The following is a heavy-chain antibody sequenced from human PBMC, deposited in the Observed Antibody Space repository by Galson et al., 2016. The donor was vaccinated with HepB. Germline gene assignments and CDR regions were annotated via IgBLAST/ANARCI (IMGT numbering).Heavy chain of an antibody. CDR2: IGTAPGDT. CDR3: ARGKSLWTTPWNYGLDV. V-gene: IGHV3-13*01. J-gene: IGHJ6*04. D-gene: IGHD4-17*01. CDR1: GFSFSLYD. Sequence: SLRLSCAASGFSFSLYDMHWVRQVTGKGLKWVSAIGTAPGDTNYLDSVKGRFTISRENADNSLYLQMNSLRPGDTAVYYCARGKSLWTTPWNYGLDVWGKGTTVTVSS.